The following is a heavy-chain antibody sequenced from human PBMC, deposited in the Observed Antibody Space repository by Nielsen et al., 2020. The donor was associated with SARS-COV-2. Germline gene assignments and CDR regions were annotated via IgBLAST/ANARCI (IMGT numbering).Heavy chain of an antibody. CDR1: GFSFSIHA. D-gene: IGHD6-13*01. J-gene: IGHJ3*02. CDR3: VNCRTSWLDDDLDDI. V-gene: IGHV3-64D*08. Sequence: GGSPRLSCSASGFSFSIHAMHWVRQAPGQGLEFVSVINSRGDKRYYADTVKDRFTISRDNSKNILYLEMSRLRPEDTAKYYCVNCRTSWLDDDLDDIWGQGTMVTVS. CDR2: INSRGDKR.